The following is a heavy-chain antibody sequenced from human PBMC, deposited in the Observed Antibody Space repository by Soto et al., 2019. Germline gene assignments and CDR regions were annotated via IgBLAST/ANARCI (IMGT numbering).Heavy chain of an antibody. CDR1: GFTFSSYW. Sequence: GGSLRLSCAASGFTFSSYWMSWVRQAPGKGLEWVANIKQDGSEKYYVDSVKGRITNSRDNTKNSLNLQMNSLRAEDTTEYYCASGSSYYYYYMDVWGKGTTVTVSS. CDR3: ASGSSYYYYYMDV. CDR2: IKQDGSEK. V-gene: IGHV3-7*01. J-gene: IGHJ6*03. D-gene: IGHD1-26*01.